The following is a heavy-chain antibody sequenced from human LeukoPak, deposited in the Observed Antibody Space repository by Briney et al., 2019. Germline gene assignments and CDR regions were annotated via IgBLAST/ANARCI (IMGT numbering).Heavy chain of an antibody. J-gene: IGHJ3*02. Sequence: SETLSLTCAVYGGSFSGYYWSWIRQPPGKGLEWIGEINHSGTTNYNPSLKSRVTISVDTSKNQFSLKLTSVTAADTAVYYCARSRAFDIWGQGTMVTVSS. CDR2: INHSGTT. CDR1: GGSFSGYY. CDR3: ARSRAFDI. V-gene: IGHV4-34*01.